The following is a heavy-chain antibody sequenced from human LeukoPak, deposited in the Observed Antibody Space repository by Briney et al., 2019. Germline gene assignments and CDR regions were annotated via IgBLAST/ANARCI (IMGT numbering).Heavy chain of an antibody. D-gene: IGHD1-26*01. CDR1: GGSISSSNHY. Sequence: SETLSLTCTVSGGSISSSNHYWGWIRQPPGKGLEWIGRIYYSGSTYYSPSFKSRVTISVDTSKNQFSLKLSSVTAADTAVYYCARVRVGTSKYNWFAPWGQGTLVTVSS. CDR2: IYYSGST. CDR3: ARVRVGTSKYNWFAP. V-gene: IGHV4-39*07. J-gene: IGHJ5*02.